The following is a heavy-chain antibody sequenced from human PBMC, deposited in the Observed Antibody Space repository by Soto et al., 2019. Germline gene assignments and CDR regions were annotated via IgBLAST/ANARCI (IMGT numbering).Heavy chain of an antibody. Sequence: VSWQYLVGTLTRYPITWGRQGPGNGLELNGGIIPIFGTANYAQKFQGRVTITADESTSTAYMELSSLRSEDTAVYYCARYEGYCSSTSCYHYYYYGMDVWGQGNKV. CDR2: IIPIFGTA. V-gene: IGHV1-69*01. CDR1: VGTLTRYP. J-gene: IGHJ6*02. D-gene: IGHD2-2*01. CDR3: ARYEGYCSSTSCYHYYYYGMDV.